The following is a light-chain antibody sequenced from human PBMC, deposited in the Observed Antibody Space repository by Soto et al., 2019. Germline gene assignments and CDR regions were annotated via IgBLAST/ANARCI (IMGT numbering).Light chain of an antibody. CDR3: CSYTVSSTL. CDR2: EGS. V-gene: IGLV2-23*01. J-gene: IGLJ2*01. CDR1: SSDVGSYNL. Sequence: QSALTQPASVSGSPGQSITISCTATSSDVGSYNLVSWYQQHPGKAPKLMIYEGSKRPSGVSNRFSGSKSGNTASLTISGLQAEAEADYYCCSYTVSSTLFGGGTNLTVL.